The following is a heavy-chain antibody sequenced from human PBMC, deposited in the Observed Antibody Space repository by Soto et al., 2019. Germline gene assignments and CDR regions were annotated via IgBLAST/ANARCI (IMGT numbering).Heavy chain of an antibody. V-gene: IGHV2-5*02. CDR1: GFSLSTSGVG. J-gene: IGHJ4*02. Sequence: QITLKESGPTLVKPTQTLTLTCSFSGFSLSTSGVGVGWIRQPPGTALEWLALIYWDDDKRYSPSLKSRLTITKDTSKNQVVLTMTNMDPLDTATYYCAHRRYSGYDFDYWGQGTLVIVSS. CDR3: AHRRYSGYDFDY. D-gene: IGHD5-12*01. CDR2: IYWDDDK.